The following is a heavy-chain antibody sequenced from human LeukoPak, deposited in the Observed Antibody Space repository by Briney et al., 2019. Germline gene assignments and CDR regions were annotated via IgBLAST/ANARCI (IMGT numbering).Heavy chain of an antibody. Sequence: GGSLRLSCAASGFTVSSNYMSWVRQAPGKGLEWVGFIRTTAYGGTAEYAASVKGRFTVSRDDSKSIAYLQMNSLKTEDTAVYYCSPMGERGYYDGSGYCHYWGQGTLVTVSS. D-gene: IGHD3-22*01. CDR3: SPMGERGYYDGSGYCHY. CDR2: IRTTAYGGTA. V-gene: IGHV3-22*01. CDR1: GFTVSSNY. J-gene: IGHJ4*02.